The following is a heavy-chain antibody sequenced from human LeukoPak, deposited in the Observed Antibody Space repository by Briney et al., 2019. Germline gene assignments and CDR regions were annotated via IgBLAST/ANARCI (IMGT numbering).Heavy chain of an antibody. CDR1: GFTFSSYW. CDR3: ARESGRGFWSGYYIGY. D-gene: IGHD3-3*01. CDR2: IKQDGSEK. J-gene: IGHJ4*02. Sequence: PGGSLRVSCAASGFTFSSYWVSWARHAPGKGLEGVANIKQDGSEKYYVDAVKGRFTISRDNAKNSLYLQMNSLRAEDTAVYYCARESGRGFWSGYYIGYWGQGTLVTASS. V-gene: IGHV3-7*01.